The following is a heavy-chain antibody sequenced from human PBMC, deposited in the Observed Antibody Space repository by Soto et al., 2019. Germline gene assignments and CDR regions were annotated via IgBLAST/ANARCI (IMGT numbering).Heavy chain of an antibody. CDR2: IFSSGST. CDR3: AREGSYSAYNFAHGIQLWSFDF. V-gene: IGHV4-4*07. Sequence: SETLSLTCTASGGSINTFYWSWVRQPAGKGLEWIGRIFSSGSTSFNPSLESRVAMSVDTSKNPFSLNLSSVTAADMAVYYCAREGSYSAYNFAHGIQLWSFDFWGQGALVTVSS. D-gene: IGHD5-12*01. CDR1: GGSINTFY. J-gene: IGHJ4*02.